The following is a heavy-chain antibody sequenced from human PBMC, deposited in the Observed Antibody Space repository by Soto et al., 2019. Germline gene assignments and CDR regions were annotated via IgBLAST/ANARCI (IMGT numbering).Heavy chain of an antibody. D-gene: IGHD3-10*01. CDR1: GFTFSSSA. Sequence: ASVKVSCKASGFTFSSSAVHWVRQARGQGLEWMGRIVVINSNTNYARKFQERVTMTRDKSTSTAYMELRSLRFEDTAIYYCATSYGSGYRAFDYWGQGALVTVS. CDR2: IVVINSNT. J-gene: IGHJ4*02. CDR3: ATSYGSGYRAFDY. V-gene: IGHV1-58*01.